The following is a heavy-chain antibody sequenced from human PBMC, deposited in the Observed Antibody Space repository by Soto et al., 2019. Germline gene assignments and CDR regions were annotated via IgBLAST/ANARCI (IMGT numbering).Heavy chain of an antibody. J-gene: IGHJ3*02. CDR2: IDTSGKT. Sequence: QVQLQESGPGLEEPSETLSLTCTVSGGSLTAYSWNWIRQPVGKGLEWIGRIDTSGKTNYIPSLKSRLIMSIDRVKKQFSLNLKFVTAAATAVYFCAKDESGAAEIWGQGTMVTVS. D-gene: IGHD7-27*01. CDR1: GGSLTAYS. CDR3: AKDESGAAEI. V-gene: IGHV4-4*07.